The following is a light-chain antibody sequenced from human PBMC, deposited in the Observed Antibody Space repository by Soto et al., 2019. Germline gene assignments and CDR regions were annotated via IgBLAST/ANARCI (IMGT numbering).Light chain of an antibody. CDR1: SSNVGAGYD. CDR3: QAYDNSLRGVV. CDR2: GNT. Sequence: QSVLTQPPSVSGAPGQRVTISCTGSSSNVGAGYDVHWYQHLPGTAPKLLIFGNTNRPSGVPDRFSGSKSGTSASLAITGLQAEDEADYYCQAYDNSLRGVVFGGGTQLTVL. V-gene: IGLV1-40*01. J-gene: IGLJ3*02.